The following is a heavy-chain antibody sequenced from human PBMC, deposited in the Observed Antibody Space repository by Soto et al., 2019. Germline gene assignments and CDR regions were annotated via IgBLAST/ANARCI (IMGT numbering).Heavy chain of an antibody. CDR2: ISSGSTYI. Sequence: PGGSLRLSCAASGFTFSNYRMNWVRQAPGKGLEWVSSISSGSTYIYYADSLKGRFTISRDNAKNSLYLQMNSLRAEDTAVYYCVRDLRYCTGASCYPNFDYWGQGTRVTVSS. V-gene: IGHV3-21*01. CDR3: VRDLRYCTGASCYPNFDY. CDR1: GFTFSNYR. J-gene: IGHJ4*02. D-gene: IGHD2-15*01.